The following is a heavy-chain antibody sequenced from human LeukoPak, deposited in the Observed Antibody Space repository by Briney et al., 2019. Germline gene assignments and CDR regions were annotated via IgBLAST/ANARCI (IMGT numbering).Heavy chain of an antibody. CDR3: ARESSGSYWG. Sequence: GGSLRLSCVASVFLFSKHWMHWVRQAPGKGLVWVSRLNLDGSTTSYADSVKGRYTISRDNAKNTLYLQMNSLRVDDTGVYYCARESSGSYWGWGQGTLVTVSS. CDR1: VFLFSKHW. D-gene: IGHD3-10*01. J-gene: IGHJ4*02. V-gene: IGHV3-74*01. CDR2: LNLDGSTT.